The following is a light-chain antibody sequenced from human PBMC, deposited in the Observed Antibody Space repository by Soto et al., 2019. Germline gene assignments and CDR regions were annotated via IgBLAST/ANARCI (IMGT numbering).Light chain of an antibody. CDR3: QQADTFPLT. Sequence: DIQMTQSPSSVSASVGDRVTITCRASQGVSSWLAWYQQKPGRAPKLLIYGASTLQSGVPSRFSGSGSGTDFGLAITTLQPEDSATYYCQQADTFPLTFGGGTKVEIE. V-gene: IGKV1-12*01. J-gene: IGKJ4*01. CDR2: GAS. CDR1: QGVSSW.